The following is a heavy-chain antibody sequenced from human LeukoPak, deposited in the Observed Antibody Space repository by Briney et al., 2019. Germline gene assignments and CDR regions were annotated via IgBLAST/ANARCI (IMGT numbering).Heavy chain of an antibody. CDR1: GYTFTGYY. V-gene: IGHV1-2*02. D-gene: IGHD4-11*01. CDR2: INPISGDT. Sequence: ASVTVSFKASGYTFTGYYMHWVRQAPGQGREWMGSINPISGDTNYAQKFQGGVTMTRDTSISTAYMELSRLRSDDTAVYYCARGVDLYSNYFDYWGQGTPVTVSS. CDR3: ARGVDLYSNYFDY. J-gene: IGHJ4*02.